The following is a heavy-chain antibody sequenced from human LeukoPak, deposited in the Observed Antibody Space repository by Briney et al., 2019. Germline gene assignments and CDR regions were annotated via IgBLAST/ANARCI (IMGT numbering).Heavy chain of an antibody. V-gene: IGHV3-23*01. CDR1: GFTFSIYA. J-gene: IGHJ6*02. D-gene: IGHD4-17*01. CDR2: ISGSGGST. Sequence: PGGSLRLSCAASGFTFSIYAMSWVRQAPGKGLERVSAISGSGGSTYYADSVKGRFTISRDNSKNTLYLQMNSLRAEDTAVYYCATTVTTGWTNYYYYGMDVWGQGTTVTVSS. CDR3: ATTVTTGWTNYYYYGMDV.